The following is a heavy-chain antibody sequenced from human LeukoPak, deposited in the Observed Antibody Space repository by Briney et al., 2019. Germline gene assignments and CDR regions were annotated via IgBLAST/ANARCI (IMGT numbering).Heavy chain of an antibody. CDR3: ARTYYDILTGYSDAEYFQH. V-gene: IGHV4-59*08. D-gene: IGHD3-9*01. CDR2: IYYSGST. J-gene: IGHJ1*01. Sequence: SETLSLTCTVSGGPISSYYWSWIRQPPGKGLEWIGYIYYSGSTNYNPSLKSRVTISVDTSKNQFSLKLSSVTAADTAVYYCARTYYDILTGYSDAEYFQHWGQGTLVTVSS. CDR1: GGPISSYY.